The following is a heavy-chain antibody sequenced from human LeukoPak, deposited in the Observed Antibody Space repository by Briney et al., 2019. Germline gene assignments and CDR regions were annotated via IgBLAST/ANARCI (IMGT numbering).Heavy chain of an antibody. D-gene: IGHD2-2*01. J-gene: IGHJ4*02. CDR2: IQYDGSNK. CDR3: AKAPYCSSTSCQNFDY. CDR1: GFTFSSYG. Sequence: SGGSLRLSCAASGFTFSSYGMHWVRQAPGKGLEWVAFIQYDGSNKYYADSVKGRFTISRDNSKNTLYLQMNSLRAEDTAVYYCAKAPYCSSTSCQNFDYWGQGTLVTVSS. V-gene: IGHV3-30*02.